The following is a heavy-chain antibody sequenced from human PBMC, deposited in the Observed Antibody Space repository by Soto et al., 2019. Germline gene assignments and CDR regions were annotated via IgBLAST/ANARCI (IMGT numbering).Heavy chain of an antibody. V-gene: IGHV4-4*02. Sequence: SETLSLTCAVSGDSISSDKWWSWVRQPPGKGLEWIGEIYHSGSTKYNPSLESRVIISVDTSKNQFSLKLSSVTAADTAVYYCAREGVSSRWYNYYGMDVWGQGTTVTVSS. CDR1: GDSISSDKW. D-gene: IGHD6-13*01. CDR2: IYHSGST. J-gene: IGHJ6*02. CDR3: AREGVSSRWYNYYGMDV.